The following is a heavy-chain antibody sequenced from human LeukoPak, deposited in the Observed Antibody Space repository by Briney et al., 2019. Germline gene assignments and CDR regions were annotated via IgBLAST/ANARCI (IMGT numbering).Heavy chain of an antibody. V-gene: IGHV4-38-2*01. Sequence: SETLSLTCGVFGYSISSCDSSDRYYWGWIRQHPGKGLKWIGSVYQTGSADYNPSLKSRLTISVDTSKNQFSLNLTSVTAADTAVYYCARRGKYRNSRSSAAFDFWGPGTTVIVSS. J-gene: IGHJ3*01. D-gene: IGHD6-6*01. CDR2: VYQTGSA. CDR1: GYSISSCDSSDRYY. CDR3: ARRGKYRNSRSSAAFDF.